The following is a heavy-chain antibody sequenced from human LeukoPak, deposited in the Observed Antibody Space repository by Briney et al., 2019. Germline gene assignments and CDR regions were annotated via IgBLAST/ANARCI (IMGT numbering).Heavy chain of an antibody. D-gene: IGHD3-3*01. CDR3: ARIFYDFWSGYYYYYMDV. CDR1: GGSISSSSYY. J-gene: IGHJ6*03. Sequence: SETLSLTCTVSGGSISSSSYYWGWIRQPPGKGLEWIGYIYYSGSTNYNPSLKSRVNISVDTSKNQFALKLSSVTAADTAVYYCARIFYDFWSGYYYYYMDVWGKGTTVTVSS. V-gene: IGHV4-61*05. CDR2: IYYSGST.